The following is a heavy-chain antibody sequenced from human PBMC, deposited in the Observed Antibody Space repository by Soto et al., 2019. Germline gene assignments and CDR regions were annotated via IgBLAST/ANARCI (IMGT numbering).Heavy chain of an antibody. D-gene: IGHD2-8*02. CDR2: TSYDVNNK. J-gene: IGHJ5*02. V-gene: IGHV3-30-3*01. CDR3: ARSDGYCLGNVCYRWFDP. Sequence: QVQLVESGGGVVQPGRSLRLSCAASGFTFSNYAMHWVRQAPGKGLEWVAVTSYDVNNKFYADSVKGRFTISRDNSKNTLYLQMNNLRAEDTAVYYYARSDGYCLGNVCYRWFDPWGQGTLVTVSS. CDR1: GFTFSNYA.